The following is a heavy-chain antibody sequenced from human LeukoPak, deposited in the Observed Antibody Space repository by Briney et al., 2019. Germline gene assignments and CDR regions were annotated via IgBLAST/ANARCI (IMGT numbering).Heavy chain of an antibody. Sequence: SQTLSLTCTVSGGSISSGGYYWSWIRQHPGEGLEWIGYIYYSGSTYYNPSLKSRITISVDTSKNQFSLKLSSVTAADTAVYYCARAPRNGGNSRSNPQSGIDIWGQGTMVTVSS. D-gene: IGHD4-23*01. J-gene: IGHJ3*02. CDR3: ARAPRNGGNSRSNPQSGIDI. V-gene: IGHV4-31*03. CDR1: GGSISSGGYY. CDR2: IYYSGST.